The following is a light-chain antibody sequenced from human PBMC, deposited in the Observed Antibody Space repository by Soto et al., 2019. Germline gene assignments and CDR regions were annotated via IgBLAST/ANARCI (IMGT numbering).Light chain of an antibody. Sequence: EIVLTQSPATLSLSPGERATLSCRASQSVSSCLAWYQQKPGQAPRLLIYDASNRATGIPARFSGSGSGTDFTLTISSLEPEDFAVYYCQQRSNWPQMHTFGQGTKLEIK. CDR3: QQRSNWPQMHT. CDR1: QSVSSC. J-gene: IGKJ2*01. CDR2: DAS. V-gene: IGKV3-11*01.